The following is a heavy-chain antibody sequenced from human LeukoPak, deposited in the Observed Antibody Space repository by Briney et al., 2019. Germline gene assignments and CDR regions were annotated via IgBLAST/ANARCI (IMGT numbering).Heavy chain of an antibody. Sequence: PGGSLRLSCAASGFTFSSYTMNWVRQAPGKGLEWVSYISTGGSISYADSVKGRFTISRDNAKNSLYLQMNSLRDEDTAVYYCARAGPPAFDPWGQGTLVTVSS. V-gene: IGHV3-48*02. J-gene: IGHJ5*02. CDR3: ARAGPPAFDP. CDR1: GFTFSSYT. CDR2: ISTGGSI.